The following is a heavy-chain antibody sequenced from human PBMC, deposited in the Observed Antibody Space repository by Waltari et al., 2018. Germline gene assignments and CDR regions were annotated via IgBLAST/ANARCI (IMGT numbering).Heavy chain of an antibody. Sequence: EVQLVESGGGLVQPGGSLRLSGAASGFTVSSYWMSWVRQAPGKGLEWVANIKQDGSEKYYVDSVKGRFTISRDNAKNSLYLQMNSLRAEDTAVYYCASENYDFWSGYPGGFDYWGQGTLVTVSS. V-gene: IGHV3-7*01. CDR2: IKQDGSEK. CDR3: ASENYDFWSGYPGGFDY. J-gene: IGHJ4*02. CDR1: GFTVSSYW. D-gene: IGHD3-3*01.